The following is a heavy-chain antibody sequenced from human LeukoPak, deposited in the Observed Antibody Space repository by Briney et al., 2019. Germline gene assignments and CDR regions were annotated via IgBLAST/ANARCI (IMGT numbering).Heavy chain of an antibody. J-gene: IGHJ6*03. D-gene: IGHD6-13*01. Sequence: GGSLRLSCAASGFTFSSYGMNWVRQAPGKGLEWVSDISGDAGRTYYADSVKGRFTIYRDNSKNSLYLQMNSLRAEDTAVYYCARVGSSSSWYGSYYYYYYMDVWGKGTTVTVSS. CDR2: ISGDAGRT. V-gene: IGHV3-23*01. CDR3: ARVGSSSSWYGSYYYYYYMDV. CDR1: GFTFSSYG.